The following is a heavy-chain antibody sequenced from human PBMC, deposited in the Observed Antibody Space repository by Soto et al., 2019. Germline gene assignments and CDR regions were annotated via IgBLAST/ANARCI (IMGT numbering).Heavy chain of an antibody. CDR3: ARDPLIGTTDYGLDV. J-gene: IGHJ6*02. V-gene: IGHV3-74*01. CDR1: GFTFSTYW. Sequence: EVQLVESGGGLVQPGGSLRLSCAASGFTFSTYWMHWVRQPPGKGLVWVSSINNDGSNTAYADSVKGRFTISRDNAQSTLYLQMNSLRAEDTAVYYCARDPLIGTTDYGLDVWGQGTTVSVSS. D-gene: IGHD1-7*01. CDR2: INNDGSNT.